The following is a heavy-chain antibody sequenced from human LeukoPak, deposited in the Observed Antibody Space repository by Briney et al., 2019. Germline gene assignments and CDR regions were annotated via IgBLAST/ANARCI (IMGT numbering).Heavy chain of an antibody. D-gene: IGHD6-13*01. V-gene: IGHV1-69*05. CDR3: ARSFLGIAAAGPAIDY. Sequence: SVKVSCKASGGTFSSYAISWVRQAPGQGLEWMGGIIPIFGTANYAQKFQGRVTITTDESTSTAYMELSSLRSDDTAVYYCARSFLGIAAAGPAIDYWGQGTLVTVSS. J-gene: IGHJ4*02. CDR2: IIPIFGTA. CDR1: GGTFSSYA.